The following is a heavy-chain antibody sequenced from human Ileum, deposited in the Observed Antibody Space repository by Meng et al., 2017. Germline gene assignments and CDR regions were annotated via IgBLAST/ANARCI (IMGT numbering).Heavy chain of an antibody. Sequence: QLRLQESGPGLVKPSETLSLTCSVSSGSFTNNNYYWVWIRRPPGKGLEWIGSIYYGGSTYYNPSLKSRVTIFVDTSKNQFSLKLTSVTAADTAVYYCASSTSGPELNYWGQGTLVTVSS. CDR3: ASSTSGPELNY. J-gene: IGHJ4*02. D-gene: IGHD2/OR15-2a*01. V-gene: IGHV4-39*07. CDR2: IYYGGST. CDR1: SGSFTNNNYY.